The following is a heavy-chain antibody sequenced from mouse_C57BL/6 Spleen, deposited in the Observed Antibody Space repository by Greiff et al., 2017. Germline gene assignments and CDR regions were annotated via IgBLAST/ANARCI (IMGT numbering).Heavy chain of an antibody. CDR3: ARAYYYGSSPNYYAMDY. Sequence: QVQLKQPGAELVKPGASVKLSCKAFGYTFTSYWMHWVKQRPGRGLEWIGRIDPNSGGTKYNEKFKSKATLTVDKPSSTAYMQLSSLTSEDSAVYYCARAYYYGSSPNYYAMDYWGQGTSVTVSS. CDR1: GYTFTSYW. J-gene: IGHJ4*01. D-gene: IGHD1-1*01. CDR2: IDPNSGGT. V-gene: IGHV1-72*01.